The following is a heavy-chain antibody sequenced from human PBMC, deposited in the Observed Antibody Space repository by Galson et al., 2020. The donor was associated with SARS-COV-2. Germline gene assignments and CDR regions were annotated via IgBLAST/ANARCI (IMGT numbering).Heavy chain of an antibody. CDR1: GFTFSSYA. D-gene: IGHD2-8*02. CDR2: VFGRGVNT. J-gene: IGHJ4*02. Sequence: GGSLRLSCVASGFTFSSYAMSWVRQAPGKGLEWVSSVFGRGVNTYYADSVKGRFTISRDNSKNTLSLQMSSLRAEDTAIYYCAKAIAGGVDFDYWGQGTLVTVSS. CDR3: AKAIAGGVDFDY. V-gene: IGHV3-23*01.